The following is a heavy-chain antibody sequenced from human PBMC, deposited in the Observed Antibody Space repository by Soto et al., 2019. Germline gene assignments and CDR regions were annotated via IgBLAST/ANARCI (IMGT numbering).Heavy chain of an antibody. J-gene: IGHJ2*01. D-gene: IGHD3-3*01. V-gene: IGHV4-30-2*01. Sequence: PSETLSLTCTVSGGSISSGNFSWTWIRQPPGKGLERIAYIFHTGSTFYNSSLKPRVSISVDRSKNQFSLKLKSVTETDTAVYYCARVKVGDLFRFNWFFDLWGRGTLVTVSS. CDR1: GGSISSGNFS. CDR2: IFHTGST. CDR3: ARVKVGDLFRFNWFFDL.